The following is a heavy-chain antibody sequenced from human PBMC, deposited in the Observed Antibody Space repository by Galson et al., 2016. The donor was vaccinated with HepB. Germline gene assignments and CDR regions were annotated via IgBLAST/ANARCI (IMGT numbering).Heavy chain of an antibody. CDR3: MSYSDAWYSGY. D-gene: IGHD6-13*01. CDR1: AFTFNSYW. Sequence: SLRLSCAAYAFTFNSYWMSWVRQAPGKGLEWVANIKQDGSGKYYVDSVKGRFTISRDNAKNSVYLQMNSLRGDDTAVYYCMSYSDAWYSGYWGQGTLVTVSS. CDR2: IKQDGSGK. V-gene: IGHV3-7*03. J-gene: IGHJ4*02.